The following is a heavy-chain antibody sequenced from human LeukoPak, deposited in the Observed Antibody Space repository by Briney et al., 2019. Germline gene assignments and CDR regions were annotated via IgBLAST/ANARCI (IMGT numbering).Heavy chain of an antibody. CDR3: ARVKTGYYLR. CDR1: GYTFTGYY. Sequence: GASVKVSCKASGYTFTGYYMHWVRQAPGQGLEWMGWINPNSGGTNYAQKFQGRVTMTRDTSISTAHMELSRLRSDDTAVYYCARVKTGYYLRWGQGTLVTVSS. CDR2: INPNSGGT. V-gene: IGHV1-2*02. D-gene: IGHD3-9*01. J-gene: IGHJ4*02.